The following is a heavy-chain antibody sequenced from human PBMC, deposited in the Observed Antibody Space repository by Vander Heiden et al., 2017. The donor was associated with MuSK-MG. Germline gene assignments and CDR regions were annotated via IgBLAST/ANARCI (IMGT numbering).Heavy chain of an antibody. CDR2: IYYSGST. J-gene: IGHJ2*01. Sequence: QLQLQESGPGLVKPSETLSLTCTVSGGSISSSISSWGWIRQPPGKGLEWIGSIYYSGSTYYNPSLKSRVTISVDTSKNQFSLKLSSVTAADTAVYYCARRGYYYDSSGYYPSWYFDLWGRGTLVTVSS. CDR3: ARRGYYYDSSGYYPSWYFDL. V-gene: IGHV4-39*01. CDR1: GGSISSSISS. D-gene: IGHD3-22*01.